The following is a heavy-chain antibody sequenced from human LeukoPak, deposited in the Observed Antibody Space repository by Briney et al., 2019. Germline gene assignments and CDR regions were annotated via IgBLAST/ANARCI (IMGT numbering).Heavy chain of an antibody. J-gene: IGHJ5*02. D-gene: IGHD6-6*01. Sequence: PSETLSLTCTVSGGAISRGSYYWSWIRLPAVKGLEWIGRVHSSGSTNYNPSLESRATISVDTSKNEISLKLDSGTAADTAVYYCARDLVGALNWFDPWGQGTLVTVSS. CDR1: GGAISRGSYY. V-gene: IGHV4-61*02. CDR2: VHSSGST. CDR3: ARDLVGALNWFDP.